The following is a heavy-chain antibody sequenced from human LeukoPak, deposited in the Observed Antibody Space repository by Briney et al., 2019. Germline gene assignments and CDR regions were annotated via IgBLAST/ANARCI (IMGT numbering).Heavy chain of an antibody. CDR2: IYYSGST. J-gene: IGHJ4*02. CDR3: ARVAYDILTGYHFDY. Sequence: PSETLSLTCTVSGGSISSYCWSWIRQPPGKGLEWIGYIYYSGSTNYNPSLKSRVTISVDTSKNQFSLKLSSVTAADTAVYYCARVAYDILTGYHFDYWGQGTLVTVSS. V-gene: IGHV4-59*01. D-gene: IGHD3-9*01. CDR1: GGSISSYC.